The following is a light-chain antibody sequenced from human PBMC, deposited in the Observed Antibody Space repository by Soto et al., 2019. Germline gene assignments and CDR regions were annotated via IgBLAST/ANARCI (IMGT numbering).Light chain of an antibody. J-gene: IGKJ4*01. CDR1: QTVGSNY. V-gene: IGKV3-20*01. Sequence: EIVLTQSPGTLSLSPGQRATLSCTASQTVGSNYLAWYQQKPGQAPRLLINGASSRATGIPDRFSGSGSGTDFTLTISRLEPEDFAVYYGQQYGTSPLTCGGGTKVEI. CDR3: QQYGTSPLT. CDR2: GAS.